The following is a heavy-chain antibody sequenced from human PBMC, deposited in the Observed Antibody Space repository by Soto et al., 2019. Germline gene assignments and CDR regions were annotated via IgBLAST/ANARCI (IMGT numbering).Heavy chain of an antibody. CDR3: ARDHFGDILTGYYRMFDY. D-gene: IGHD3-9*01. J-gene: IGHJ4*02. CDR1: GFTFSSYS. CDR2: ISSSSSCI. V-gene: IGHV3-21*01. Sequence: GGSLRLSCAASGFTFSSYSMNWVRQAPGKGLEWVSSISSSSSCIYYADSVKGRFTISRDNAKNSLYLQMNSLRAEDTAVYYCARDHFGDILTGYYRMFDYWGQGTLVTVSS.